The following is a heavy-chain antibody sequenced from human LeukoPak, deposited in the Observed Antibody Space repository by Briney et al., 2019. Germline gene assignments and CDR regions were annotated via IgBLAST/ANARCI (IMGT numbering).Heavy chain of an antibody. J-gene: IGHJ6*02. V-gene: IGHV1-69*13. Sequence: SVKVSCKASGGTFSSYAISWVRQAPGQGLEWMGGIIPIFGTANYAQKFQGRVTITADESTSTACMELSSLRSEDTAVYYCARSTVALLPYYYYGMDVWGQGTTVTVSS. D-gene: IGHD4-23*01. CDR2: IIPIFGTA. CDR3: ARSTVALLPYYYYGMDV. CDR1: GGTFSSYA.